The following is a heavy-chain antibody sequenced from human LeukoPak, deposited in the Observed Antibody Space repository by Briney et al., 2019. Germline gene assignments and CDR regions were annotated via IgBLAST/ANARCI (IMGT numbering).Heavy chain of an antibody. J-gene: IGHJ4*02. Sequence: GGPLRLSCAASGFTFSSYSMNWVRQAPGKGLEWVSSISSSSSYIYYADSVKGRFTISRDNAKNSLYLQMNSLRAEDTAVYYCARDLIIPSTMIGSLEYWGQGTLVTVSS. D-gene: IGHD3-22*01. CDR1: GFTFSSYS. V-gene: IGHV3-21*01. CDR3: ARDLIIPSTMIGSLEY. CDR2: ISSSSSYI.